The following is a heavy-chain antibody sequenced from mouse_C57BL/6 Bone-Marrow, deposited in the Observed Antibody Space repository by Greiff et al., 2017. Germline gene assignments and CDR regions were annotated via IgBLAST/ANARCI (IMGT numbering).Heavy chain of an antibody. CDR3: ARNFDGSSYWYFDV. CDR2: IWTGGGT. CDR1: GFSLTSYA. J-gene: IGHJ1*03. Sequence: VQLQESGPGLVAPSQSLSITCTVSGFSLTSYAISWVRQPPGKGLEWLGVIWTGGGTNYNSALKSRLSISKDNSKSQVFLKMNSLQTDDTARYYCARNFDGSSYWYFDVWGTGTTVTVSS. V-gene: IGHV2-9-1*01. D-gene: IGHD1-1*01.